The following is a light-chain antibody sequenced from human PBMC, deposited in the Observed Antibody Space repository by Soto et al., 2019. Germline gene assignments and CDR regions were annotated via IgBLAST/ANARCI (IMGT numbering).Light chain of an antibody. V-gene: IGKV3-20*01. J-gene: IGKJ1*01. Sequence: EIVLTQSPGTLSLSPGEGATLSCRASHSVSSSYLAWYQQKPGQAPRLLIYGTSSRATGIPDRFSGSGSGTDFTLTISRLEPEDFAVYYCQQYGSSPRTFGQGTKVDIK. CDR3: QQYGSSPRT. CDR1: HSVSSSY. CDR2: GTS.